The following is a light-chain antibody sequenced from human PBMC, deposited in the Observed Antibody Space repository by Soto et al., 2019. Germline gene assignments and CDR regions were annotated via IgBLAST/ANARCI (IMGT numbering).Light chain of an antibody. CDR3: PQFRT. CDR2: DAS. Sequence: AIQLTQSPSSLSASVGDRVTITCRASQGISSALAWYQQKPGKAPKLVIYDASSLESGVPSRFSGSGSGTDFTLTISSLQPEDFATYYCPQFRTFGGGTKVEIK. J-gene: IGKJ4*01. CDR1: QGISSA. V-gene: IGKV1-13*02.